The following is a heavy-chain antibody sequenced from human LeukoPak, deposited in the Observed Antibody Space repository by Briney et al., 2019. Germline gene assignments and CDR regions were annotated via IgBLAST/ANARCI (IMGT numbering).Heavy chain of an antibody. CDR2: ISSSSSYI. CDR3: AREGSGYYDY. D-gene: IGHD2-15*01. J-gene: IGHJ4*02. V-gene: IGHV3-21*01. CDR1: GFIFTDYW. Sequence: GGSLRLSCAASGFIFTDYWINWVRQAPGKGLEWVSSISSSSSYIYYADSVKGRFTISRDNAKNSLYLQMNSLRAEDTAVYYCAREGSGYYDYWGQGTLVTVSS.